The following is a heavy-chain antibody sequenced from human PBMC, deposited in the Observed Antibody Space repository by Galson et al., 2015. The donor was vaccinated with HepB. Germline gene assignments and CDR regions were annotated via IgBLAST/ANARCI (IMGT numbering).Heavy chain of an antibody. D-gene: IGHD3-22*01. J-gene: IGHJ5*02. Sequence: QSGAEVTKPGESLKISCKGSGFSFTTYWIGWVRQMPGRGLEWMGVVFPGDSDTRYSPSFQGHVTISADKSIQTAYLHWSSLQASDSAMYYCARRYYDDSGYFDHWGHGTLVTVSS. V-gene: IGHV5-51*01. CDR3: ARRYYDDSGYFDH. CDR2: VFPGDSDT. CDR1: GFSFTTYW.